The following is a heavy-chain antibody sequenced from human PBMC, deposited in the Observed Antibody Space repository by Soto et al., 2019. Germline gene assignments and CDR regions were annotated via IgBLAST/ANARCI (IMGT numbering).Heavy chain of an antibody. J-gene: IGHJ4*02. CDR1: GGTFSSYA. Sequence: GASVNVSCKASGGTFSSYAISWVRQAPGQGLEWMGGIIPIFGTANYAQKFQGRVTITADESTSTAYMELGSLRSEDTAVYYCARNWNYGPQPEWGQGTLVTVSS. CDR2: IIPIFGTA. CDR3: ARNWNYGPQPE. D-gene: IGHD1-7*01. V-gene: IGHV1-69*13.